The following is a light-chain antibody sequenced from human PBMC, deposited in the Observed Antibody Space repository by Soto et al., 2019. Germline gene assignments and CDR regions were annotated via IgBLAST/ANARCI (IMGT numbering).Light chain of an antibody. J-gene: IGLJ2*01. V-gene: IGLV4-69*01. Sequence: QSVLTQSPSASASLGASVKLTCTLTSGHNNYAIAWHQQQPEKGPRYLMNLNSDGSHKKGDGIPDRFSGSSSGAERYLIISSLQSEDEADYYCQTWDTGIRVFGGGTKLTVL. CDR2: LNSDGSH. CDR1: SGHNNYA. CDR3: QTWDTGIRV.